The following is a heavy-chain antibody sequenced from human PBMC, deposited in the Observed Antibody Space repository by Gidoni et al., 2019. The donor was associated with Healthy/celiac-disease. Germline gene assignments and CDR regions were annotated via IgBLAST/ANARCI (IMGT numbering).Heavy chain of an antibody. CDR3: ARDLYDFWCGYLGD. V-gene: IGHV3-48*03. Sequence: EVQLVESGGGLVQPGGSLRLSCAASGFTFSSYEMNWVRQAPGKGLEWVSYISSSGSTIYYADSVKGRFTISRDNAKNSLYLQMNSLRAEDTAVYYCARDLYDFWCGYLGDWGQGTLVTVSS. CDR1: GFTFSSYE. J-gene: IGHJ4*02. D-gene: IGHD3-3*01. CDR2: ISSSGSTI.